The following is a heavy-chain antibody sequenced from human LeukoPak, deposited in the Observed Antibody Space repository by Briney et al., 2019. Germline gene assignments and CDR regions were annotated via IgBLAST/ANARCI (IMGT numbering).Heavy chain of an antibody. CDR2: INHSGST. CDR3: ARGSLLYYYDSSGYSDY. Sequence: PSETLSLTCAVYGGSFSGYYWSWIRQPPGKGLEWIGEINHSGSTNYNPSLKSRVTLSVDTSKNQFSLKLSSVTAADTAVYYCARGSLLYYYDSSGYSDYWGQGTLVTVSS. V-gene: IGHV4-34*01. CDR1: GGSFSGYY. D-gene: IGHD3-22*01. J-gene: IGHJ4*02.